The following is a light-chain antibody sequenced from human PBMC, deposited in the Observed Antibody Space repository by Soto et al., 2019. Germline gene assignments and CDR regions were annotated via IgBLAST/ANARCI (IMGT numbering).Light chain of an antibody. J-gene: IGLJ2*01. Sequence: QSVLTQPPSVSAAPGQKVIISCSGSSSNIETNFVSWYQQLPGTASKLLIFDNNKRPSGIPDRFSGSKSGTSATLGITGLQTGDEADYYCVTWDTSLTTTVLFGGGTKLTVL. V-gene: IGLV1-51*01. CDR3: VTWDTSLTTTVL. CDR1: SSNIETNF. CDR2: DNN.